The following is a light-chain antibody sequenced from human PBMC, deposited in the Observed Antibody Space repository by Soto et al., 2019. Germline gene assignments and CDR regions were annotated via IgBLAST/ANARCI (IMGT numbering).Light chain of an antibody. Sequence: ETVLTSSQATLSLSPGIRATVSGRTSQSVSSYLAWYQQKPGQAPRLLIYDASNRATGIPARFSGSGSGTDFTLTISSLEPEDFAVYYCQQRSNWPLITFGQGTRLEIK. J-gene: IGKJ5*01. CDR3: QQRSNWPLIT. V-gene: IGKV3-11*01. CDR2: DAS. CDR1: QSVSSY.